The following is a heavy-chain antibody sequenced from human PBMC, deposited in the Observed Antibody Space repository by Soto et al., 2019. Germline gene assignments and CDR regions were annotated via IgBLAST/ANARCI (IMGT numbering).Heavy chain of an antibody. CDR1: GYTFTSYG. CDR3: ARWVPVGAREGGRMHV. CDR2: ISAYNGNT. Sequence: QVQLVQSGAEVKKPGASVKVSCKASGYTFTSYGISWVRQAPGQGLEWMGWISAYNGNTNYAQKLQGRVTITTDTATSTADMELRGLRYADTAVYYCARWVPVGAREGGRMHVWGQGTTVTVSS. D-gene: IGHD3-16*01. J-gene: IGHJ6*02. V-gene: IGHV1-18*01.